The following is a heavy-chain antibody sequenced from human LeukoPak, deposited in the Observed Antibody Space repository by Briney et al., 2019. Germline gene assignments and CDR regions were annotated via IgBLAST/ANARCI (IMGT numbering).Heavy chain of an antibody. D-gene: IGHD3-10*01. CDR1: GYIFTSYY. J-gene: IGHJ4*02. CDR2: INPSGGST. CDR3: ARDLRGSGSYYDY. V-gene: IGHV1-46*01. Sequence: GASVKVSCKASGYIFTSYYMHWVRQAPGQGLEWMGIINPSGGSTSYAQRFQGRVTMTRDTSTSTVYMELSSLRSDDTAVYYCARDLRGSGSYYDYWGQGTLVTVSS.